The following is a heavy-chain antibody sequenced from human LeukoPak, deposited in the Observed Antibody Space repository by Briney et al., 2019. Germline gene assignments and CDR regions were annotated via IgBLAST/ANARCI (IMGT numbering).Heavy chain of an antibody. CDR3: AKDRVGATATFDY. D-gene: IGHD1-26*01. J-gene: IGHJ4*02. V-gene: IGHV3-23*01. Sequence: GGSLRLSCAASGFTFSSYAMSWVRQAPGKGLEWVSAISGSAGSTYYADSVKGRFTISRDNSKNTLYLQMNSLRAEDTAVYYCAKDRVGATATFDYWGQGTLVTVSS. CDR1: GFTFSSYA. CDR2: ISGSAGST.